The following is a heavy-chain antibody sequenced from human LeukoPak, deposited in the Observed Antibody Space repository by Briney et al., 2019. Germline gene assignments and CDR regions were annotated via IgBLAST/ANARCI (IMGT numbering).Heavy chain of an antibody. V-gene: IGHV1-3*01. D-gene: IGHD6-19*01. CDR2: INAGNGNT. CDR3: ARGAPIRVAVAATFDP. CDR1: GFTFTTYT. Sequence: ASVKVSCKTSGFTFTTYTMHWVRQAPGQRLEWMGWINAGNGNTQYSQKFQARVTITRDTSASTAYMELSNLRSEDTAVYYCARGAPIRVAVAATFDPWGQGTLVTVPS. J-gene: IGHJ5*02.